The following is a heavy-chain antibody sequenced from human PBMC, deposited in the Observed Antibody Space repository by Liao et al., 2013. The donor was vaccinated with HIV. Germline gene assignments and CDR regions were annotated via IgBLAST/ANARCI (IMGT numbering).Heavy chain of an antibody. CDR2: IYTSGST. J-gene: IGHJ3*01. CDR3: AREYCRRGSCYSEALDV. CDR1: GGSISSGSYY. D-gene: IGHD2-15*01. Sequence: QVQLQESGPGLVKPSQTLSLTCTVSGGSISSGSYYWSWIRQPAGKGLEWIGRIYTSGSTNYNYNPSLKSRVTMSVDTSKNQFSLNLSSVSAADTAVYYCAREYCRRGSCYSEALDVWGPGTLVTVSS. V-gene: IGHV4-61*02.